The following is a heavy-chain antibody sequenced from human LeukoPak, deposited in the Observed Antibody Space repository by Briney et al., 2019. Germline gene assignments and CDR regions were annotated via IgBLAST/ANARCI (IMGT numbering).Heavy chain of an antibody. Sequence: GGSLRLSCAASGFTFSSYWMSWVRQAPGKGLEWVANIKQDGSEKYYVDSVKGRFTISRDNAKNSLYLQMNSLRAEDTAVYYCARAVFPKSGSSYYFDYWGQGTLVTVSP. J-gene: IGHJ4*02. CDR3: ARAVFPKSGSSYYFDY. CDR1: GFTFSSYW. D-gene: IGHD1-26*01. V-gene: IGHV3-7*01. CDR2: IKQDGSEK.